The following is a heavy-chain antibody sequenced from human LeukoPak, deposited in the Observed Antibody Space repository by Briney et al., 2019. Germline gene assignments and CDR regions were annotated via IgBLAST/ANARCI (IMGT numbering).Heavy chain of an antibody. CDR3: AREGLRSIAARRGTRDYMDV. CDR2: ISAYNGNT. CDR1: GYTFTSYG. J-gene: IGHJ6*02. V-gene: IGHV1-18*01. Sequence: ASVKVSCKASGYTFTSYGISWVRQAPGQGLEWMGWISAYNGNTNYAQKLQGRVTMTTETSTGTVNMELRSLRPDDTAVYYCAREGLRSIAARRGTRDYMDVWGQGTTVIVSS. D-gene: IGHD6-6*01.